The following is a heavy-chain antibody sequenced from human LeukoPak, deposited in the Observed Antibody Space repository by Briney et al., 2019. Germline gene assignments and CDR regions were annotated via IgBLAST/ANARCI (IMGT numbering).Heavy chain of an antibody. CDR3: ARDPVHYDSSGYPGQLDY. Sequence: PSETLSLTCTVSGYSISSGYYWGWIRQPPGKGLEWIGSIYHSGSTYYNPSLKSRVTISVDTSKNQFSLKLSSVTAADTAVYYCARDPVHYDSSGYPGQLDYWGQGTLVTVSS. J-gene: IGHJ4*02. V-gene: IGHV4-38-2*02. CDR2: IYHSGST. CDR1: GYSISSGYY. D-gene: IGHD3-22*01.